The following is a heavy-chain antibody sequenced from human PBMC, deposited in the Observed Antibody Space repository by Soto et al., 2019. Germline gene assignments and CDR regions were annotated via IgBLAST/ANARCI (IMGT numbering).Heavy chain of an antibody. V-gene: IGHV1-2*04. CDR1: GYTFTGYY. CDR3: ARDGGTGYCSSTSCSPFDY. J-gene: IGHJ4*02. CDR2: INPNSGGT. Sequence: ASVKVSCKASGYTFTGYYMHWVRQAPGQGLEWMGWINPNSGGTNYAQKFQGWVTMTRDTSISTAYMELSRLRSDDTAVYYCARDGGTGYCSSTSCSPFDYWGQGTLVTVS. D-gene: IGHD2-2*01.